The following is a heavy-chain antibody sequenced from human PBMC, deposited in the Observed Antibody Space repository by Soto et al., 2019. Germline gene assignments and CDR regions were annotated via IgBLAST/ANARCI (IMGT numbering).Heavy chain of an antibody. J-gene: IGHJ6*03. CDR3: ARASRYCSSTSCYGYMDV. CDR1: GVAFSSYT. D-gene: IGHD2-2*01. CDR2: IIPILGIA. Sequence: QVQLVHSGAEVKKPGSSVNVSCKASGVAFSSYTSSWVRQAPGQGLEWMGSIIPILGIANYAQKFQGRVTITADKSTSTAYMELSSLRSEATAVYYCARASRYCSSTSCYGYMDVWGKGTTVTVSS. V-gene: IGHV1-69*02.